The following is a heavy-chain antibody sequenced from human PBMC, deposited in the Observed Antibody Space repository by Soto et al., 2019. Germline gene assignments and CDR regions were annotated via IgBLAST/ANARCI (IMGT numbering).Heavy chain of an antibody. CDR3: ARRSSITIFGVVHPFDY. J-gene: IGHJ4*02. Sequence: ASVKVSCKASGYTFTSYGISWVRQAPGQGLEWMGWISAYNGNTNYVQKLQGRVTMTTDTSTSTAYMELRSLRSDDTAVYYCARRSSITIFGVVHPFDYWGQGTLVTVSS. V-gene: IGHV1-18*04. CDR1: GYTFTSYG. D-gene: IGHD3-3*01. CDR2: ISAYNGNT.